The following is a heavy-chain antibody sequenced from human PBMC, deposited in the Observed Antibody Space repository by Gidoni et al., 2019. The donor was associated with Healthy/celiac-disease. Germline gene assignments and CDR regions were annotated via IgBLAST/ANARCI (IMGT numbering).Heavy chain of an antibody. CDR1: GGSFSGYY. CDR3: ARKVPAANEGSFDY. D-gene: IGHD2-2*01. CDR2: INHSGST. Sequence: QVQLQQWGAGLLKPSETLSLTCAVYGGSFSGYYWSWIRQPPGKGLEWIGEINHSGSTNYNPSLKSRVTISVDTSKNQFSLKLSSVTAADTAVYYCARKVPAANEGSFDYWGLGTLVTVSS. V-gene: IGHV4-34*01. J-gene: IGHJ4*02.